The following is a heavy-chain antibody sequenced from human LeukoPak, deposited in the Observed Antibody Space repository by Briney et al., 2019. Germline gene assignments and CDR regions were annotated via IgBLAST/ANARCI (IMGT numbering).Heavy chain of an antibody. Sequence: GGSLRLSCAASGFTFSSYGLHWVRQAPGKGLEWVAVISYDGTNKYYTDSVKGRFTISRDNSKNTLYLQMNSLRAEDTAVYYCAKRRHCSSATCPNWFDPWGQGTLVTVSS. CDR2: ISYDGTNK. V-gene: IGHV3-30-3*02. CDR3: AKRRHCSSATCPNWFDP. CDR1: GFTFSSYG. J-gene: IGHJ5*02. D-gene: IGHD2-2*01.